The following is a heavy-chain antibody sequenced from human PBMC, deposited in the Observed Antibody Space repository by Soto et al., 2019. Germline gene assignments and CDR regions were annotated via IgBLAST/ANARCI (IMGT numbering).Heavy chain of an antibody. CDR3: ASSDFHFRGYGDYVDYYYYGMDV. CDR1: GGSISSSNW. Sequence: QVQLQESGPGLVKPSGTLSLTCAVSGGSISSSNWWSWVRQPPGKGLEWIGEIYHSGSTNYNPSLKSRVTISVDKSRNQFSLKLSSVTAADTAVYYCASSDFHFRGYGDYVDYYYYGMDVWGQGTTVTVSS. CDR2: IYHSGST. V-gene: IGHV4-4*02. D-gene: IGHD4-17*01. J-gene: IGHJ6*02.